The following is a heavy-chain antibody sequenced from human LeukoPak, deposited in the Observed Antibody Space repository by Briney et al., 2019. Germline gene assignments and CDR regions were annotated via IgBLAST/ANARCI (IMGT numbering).Heavy chain of an antibody. CDR1: GYTFTGYY. Sequence: ASVKVSCKASGYTFTGYYMHWVRQAPGQGLEWMGWINPNSGGTNYAQKFQGGVTMTRDTSISTAYMELSRLRSDDTAVYYCARSQWLVHRPFDYWGQGTLVTVSS. V-gene: IGHV1-2*02. CDR2: INPNSGGT. D-gene: IGHD6-19*01. CDR3: ARSQWLVHRPFDY. J-gene: IGHJ4*02.